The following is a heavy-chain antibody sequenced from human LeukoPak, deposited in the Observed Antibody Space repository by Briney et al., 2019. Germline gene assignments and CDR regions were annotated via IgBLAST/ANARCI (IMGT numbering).Heavy chain of an antibody. CDR1: GFTFSSYA. Sequence: PGGSLRLSCAASGFTFSSYAMYWVRQAPGKGLEWVAVISYDGSNKYYADSVKGRFTISRDTSKNTLYLQMNSLRVEDTAVYDCARDSGTVSCDYYGMDVWGQGTTVTVSS. V-gene: IGHV3-30-3*01. CDR3: ARDSGTVSCDYYGMDV. J-gene: IGHJ6*02. CDR2: ISYDGSNK. D-gene: IGHD6-25*01.